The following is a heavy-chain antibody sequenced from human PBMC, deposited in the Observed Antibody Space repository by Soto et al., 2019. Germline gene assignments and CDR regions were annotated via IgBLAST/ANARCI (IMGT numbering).Heavy chain of an antibody. D-gene: IGHD2-21*02. CDR1: GFPFNNYA. V-gene: IGHV3-33*01. CDR3: ARDDVSMVTTFLDY. J-gene: IGHJ4*02. CDR2: IWHDGSNE. Sequence: GGSLRLSCAASGFPFNNYAMHWVRQAPGKGLEWVAVIWHDGSNEHYADSVKGRFRIARDNSNNTLYLQMNSLRGEDTALYYCARDDVSMVTTFLDYWGLGTMVTVSS.